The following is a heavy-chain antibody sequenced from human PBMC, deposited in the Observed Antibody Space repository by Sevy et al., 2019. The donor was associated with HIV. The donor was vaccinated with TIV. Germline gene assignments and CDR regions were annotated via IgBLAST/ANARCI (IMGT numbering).Heavy chain of an antibody. D-gene: IGHD3-3*01. CDR3: ARRTYYDFWSARIISYYFDY. CDR2: IKQDGSEK. CDR1: GFTFSSYW. Sequence: GGSLRLSCAASGFTFSSYWMSWVRQAPGKGLEWVANIKQDGSEKYYVDSVKGRFTISRDNAKNSLYLQMNSLRAEDTAVYYCARRTYYDFWSARIISYYFDYWGQGTLVTVSS. V-gene: IGHV3-7*03. J-gene: IGHJ4*02.